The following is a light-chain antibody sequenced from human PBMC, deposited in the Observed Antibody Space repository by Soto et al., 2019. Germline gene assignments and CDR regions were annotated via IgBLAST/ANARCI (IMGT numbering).Light chain of an antibody. CDR1: SGHSSYA. CDR2: LNSGGSH. Sequence: QSVLTQSPSASASLGASVKLTCTLSSGHSSYAIAWHQQQPEKGPRYLMKLNSGGSHSKGDGIPDRFSGSSSGAERYLTISSLQSEDEADYYCQTWGTGIAVFGGGTQLTVL. J-gene: IGLJ7*01. CDR3: QTWGTGIAV. V-gene: IGLV4-69*01.